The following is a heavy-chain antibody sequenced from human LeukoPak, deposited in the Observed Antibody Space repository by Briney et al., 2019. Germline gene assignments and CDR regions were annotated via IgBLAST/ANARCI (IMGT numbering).Heavy chain of an antibody. D-gene: IGHD1-26*01. CDR3: ARVGGYATELYYYYGMDV. Sequence: GGSLRLSCAASGFTFSSYWMSWVRQAPGKGLEWVANIKQDGSEKYYVDSVKGRFTISRDNAKNSPYLQMNSLRAEDTAVYYCARVGGYATELYYYYGMDVWGQGTTVTVSS. CDR2: IKQDGSEK. J-gene: IGHJ6*02. CDR1: GFTFSSYW. V-gene: IGHV3-7*05.